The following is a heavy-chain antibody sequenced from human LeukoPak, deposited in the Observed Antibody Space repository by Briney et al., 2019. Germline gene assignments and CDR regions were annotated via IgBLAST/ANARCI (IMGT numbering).Heavy chain of an antibody. V-gene: IGHV1-46*01. J-gene: IGHJ6*02. CDR2: INPTGGST. D-gene: IGHD5-18*01. Sequence: ASVKVSCKASGYTFTSYYMHWVRQAPGQGLEWMGVINPTGGSTRYALKFQARVTMARDTSTTTVYMELSSLRSEDTAVYYCARGYSYGFGMDVWGQGTTVTVSS. CDR3: ARGYSYGFGMDV. CDR1: GYTFTSYY.